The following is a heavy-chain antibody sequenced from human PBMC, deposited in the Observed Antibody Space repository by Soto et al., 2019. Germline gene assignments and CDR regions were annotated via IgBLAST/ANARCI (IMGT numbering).Heavy chain of an antibody. V-gene: IGHV2-5*02. D-gene: IGHD4-17*01. J-gene: IGHJ6*02. CDR2: IYWDDDK. CDR1: GFSLSTSGVG. Sequence: SGPTLVNPTQTLTLTCTFSGFSLSTSGVGVGWIRQPPGKALEWLALIYWDDDKRYSPSLKSRLTITKDTSKNQVVLTMTNMDPVDTATYYCAHMNNNGDYDYYYGMDVWGQGTTVTVS. CDR3: AHMNNNGDYDYYYGMDV.